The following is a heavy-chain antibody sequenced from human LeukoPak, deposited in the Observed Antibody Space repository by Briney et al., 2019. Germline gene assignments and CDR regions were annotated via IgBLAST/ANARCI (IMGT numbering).Heavy chain of an antibody. J-gene: IGHJ5*02. CDR2: INPNSGDT. D-gene: IGHD3-16*01. Sequence: ASVKVSCKASGYTFTAYYMHWVRQAPGQGLEWMGWINPNSGDTNYAQKFQGRVTLTRDTSISTAHMELSRLKSDDTAVYYCARDEYVLTSFDPWGQGTLVTVSS. CDR3: ARDEYVLTSFDP. CDR1: GYTFTAYY. V-gene: IGHV1-2*02.